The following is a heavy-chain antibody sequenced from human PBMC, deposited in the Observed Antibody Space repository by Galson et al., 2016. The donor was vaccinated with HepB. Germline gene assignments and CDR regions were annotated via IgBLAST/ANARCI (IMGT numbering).Heavy chain of an antibody. V-gene: IGHV3-7*01. CDR3: SREMTGSYFD. J-gene: IGHJ4*02. D-gene: IGHD3-10*01. Sequence: SLRLSCAASGFTFNAHWMNWVRQAPGKGLEWVANIRGDGIVSYYAGSGRGRFTISRDNAKNSLYLQMNGLRVDETAVYYCSREMTGSYFDWGQGTLVTVSS. CDR2: IRGDGIVS. CDR1: GFTFNAHW.